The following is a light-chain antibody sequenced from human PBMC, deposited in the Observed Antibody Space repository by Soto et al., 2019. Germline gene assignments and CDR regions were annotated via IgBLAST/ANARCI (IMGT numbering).Light chain of an antibody. J-gene: IGKJ2*01. CDR1: QSVSSSF. Sequence: IVLTQSPGTLSLSPGERATLSCRASQSVSSSFLAWYQQRPGQAPRLLIYGASSRATDIPDRFSGGGSGTDFTLTVSRLEPEDFAVYYCHKYGSSYTFGQGTKLEIK. V-gene: IGKV3-20*01. CDR3: HKYGSSYT. CDR2: GAS.